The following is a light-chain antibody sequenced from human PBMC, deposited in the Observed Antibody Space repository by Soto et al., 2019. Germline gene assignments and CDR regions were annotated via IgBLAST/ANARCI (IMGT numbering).Light chain of an antibody. CDR1: QSISSY. V-gene: IGKV1-39*01. CDR3: QQSYSTPYT. CDR2: AAS. J-gene: IGKJ2*01. Sequence: DIQMTQSPSSLSASVGDRVTITCRASQSISSYLNWYQQKPGKAPKLLIYAASSLQGGVPSRFSGSGSGTDFHLTISSLQPEDFATYYFQQSYSTPYTFVQGTQLEIK.